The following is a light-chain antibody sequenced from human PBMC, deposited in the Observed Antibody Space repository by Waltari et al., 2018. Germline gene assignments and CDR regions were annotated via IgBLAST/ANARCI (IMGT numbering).Light chain of an antibody. CDR2: DNS. Sequence: QSVLTQPPSVSGALGQRVTISCTGSSSNIGGGYHFHWSQQLPGTSPKLVIFDNSDRPSRVPDLVSGSRSGSSASLAISGLQAEDDGDYYCQSYDTSRGAFYICGTGTKVTVL. CDR3: QSYDTSRGAFYI. J-gene: IGLJ1*01. CDR1: SSNIGGGYH. V-gene: IGLV1-40*01.